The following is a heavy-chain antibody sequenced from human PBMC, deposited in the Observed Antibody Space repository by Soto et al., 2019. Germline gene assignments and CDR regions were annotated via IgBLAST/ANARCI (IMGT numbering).Heavy chain of an antibody. J-gene: IGHJ5*02. Sequence: EVQILESGGGLIQPGGSLRLSCAASGFSFSTFAMTWVRQAPGKGLEWVSTIISTGISTYYADSVKGRFTISRANSKNTLYLQMNSLRAEDSAVYYCAKGNYGDYRGFDPWGQGTLVTVSS. CDR2: IISTGIST. D-gene: IGHD4-17*01. V-gene: IGHV3-23*01. CDR1: GFSFSTFA. CDR3: AKGNYGDYRGFDP.